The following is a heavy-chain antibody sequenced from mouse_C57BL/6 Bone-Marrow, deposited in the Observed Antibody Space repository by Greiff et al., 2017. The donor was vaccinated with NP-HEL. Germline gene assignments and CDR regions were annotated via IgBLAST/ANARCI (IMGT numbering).Heavy chain of an antibody. CDR2: ISGGGGNT. CDR3: ARHRKSRYFDV. CDR1: GFTFSSYT. J-gene: IGHJ1*03. V-gene: IGHV5-9*01. Sequence: EVKLVESGGGLVKPGGSLKLSCAASGFTFSSYTMSWVRQTPEKRLEWVATISGGGGNTYYPDSVKGRFTISRANAKNTLYLQMSSLRSEDTALYYCARHRKSRYFDVWGTGTTVTVSS.